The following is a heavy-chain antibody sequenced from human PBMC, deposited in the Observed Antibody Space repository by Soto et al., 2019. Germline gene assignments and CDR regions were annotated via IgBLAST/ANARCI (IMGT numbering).Heavy chain of an antibody. CDR3: ERDLGYYDSSGYFDY. CDR1: GFTFSDYY. D-gene: IGHD3-22*01. V-gene: IGHV3-11*01. CDR2: ISSSGSII. Sequence: GSLRLSCAASGFTFSDYYMSWIRQAPGKGLEWVSYISSSGSIIYYADSVKGRFTISRDNAKNSLYLQMNSLRAEDTAVYYCERDLGYYDSSGYFDYWVHGTLVTVSS. J-gene: IGHJ4*01.